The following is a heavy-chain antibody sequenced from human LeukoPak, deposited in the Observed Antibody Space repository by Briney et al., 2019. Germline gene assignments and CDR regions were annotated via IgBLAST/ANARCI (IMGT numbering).Heavy chain of an antibody. CDR3: ARRMVSGGSLNWFDP. CDR2: ISAYNGNT. Sequence: ASVKVSCKASGYTFTSYGISWVRQAPGQGLEWMGWISAYNGNTNYAQKLQGRVTMTTDTSTSTAYMELRSLRSDDTAVYYCARRMVSGGSLNWFDPRGQGTLVTVSS. J-gene: IGHJ5*02. D-gene: IGHD2-15*01. V-gene: IGHV1-18*01. CDR1: GYTFTSYG.